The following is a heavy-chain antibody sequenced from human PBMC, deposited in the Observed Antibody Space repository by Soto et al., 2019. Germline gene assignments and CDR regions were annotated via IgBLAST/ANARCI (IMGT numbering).Heavy chain of an antibody. V-gene: IGHV2-5*02. Sequence: QITLKESGPSLVQPTQPLTLTCTFSGFSLTTSGVGVASIRQPPGKALERVALIYWDDDKRYSPSLKSRLTITKATSKNQVVLTRTNVDPVDTATYYCAHRRSSSSTYYFDYWGQGTLVTVSS. CDR2: IYWDDDK. CDR3: AHRRSSSSTYYFDY. D-gene: IGHD6-13*01. CDR1: GFSLTTSGVG. J-gene: IGHJ4*02.